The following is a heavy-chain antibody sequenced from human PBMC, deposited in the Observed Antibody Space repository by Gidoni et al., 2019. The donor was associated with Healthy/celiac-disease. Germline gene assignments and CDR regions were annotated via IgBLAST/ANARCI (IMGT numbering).Heavy chain of an antibody. V-gene: IGHV4-39*01. J-gene: IGHJ5*02. D-gene: IGHD2-8*02. CDR2: ST. Sequence: STYYNPSLKSRVTISVDTSKNQFSLKLSSVTAADTAVYYCARQKPGTGAYNWFDPWGQGTLVTVSS. CDR3: ARQKPGTGAYNWFDP.